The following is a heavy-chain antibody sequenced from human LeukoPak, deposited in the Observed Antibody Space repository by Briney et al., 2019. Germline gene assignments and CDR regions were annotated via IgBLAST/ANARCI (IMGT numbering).Heavy chain of an antibody. V-gene: IGHV1-2*02. CDR2: INPNSGGT. CDR1: GYTFTGHY. Sequence: ASVKVSCKASGYTFTGHYMHWVRQATGQGLEWMGWINPNSGGTNYAQKSQGRVTMTRDTSISTAYMELSRLRSDDTAVYYCARDPTYYYDSRARWFDPWGQGTLVTVSS. J-gene: IGHJ5*02. CDR3: ARDPTYYYDSRARWFDP. D-gene: IGHD3-22*01.